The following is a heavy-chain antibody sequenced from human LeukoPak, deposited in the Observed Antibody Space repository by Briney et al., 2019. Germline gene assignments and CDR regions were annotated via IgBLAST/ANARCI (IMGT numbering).Heavy chain of an antibody. Sequence: ASETLSLTCTVSGGSISSYYWSWIRQPAGKGLEWTGRFYADGSTHYNPSLKSRVTMSIDTSKNQFSLKLTFVTAADTAVYYCAREVWEADAFDIWGQGTVVTVSS. D-gene: IGHD3-16*01. CDR1: GGSISSYY. V-gene: IGHV4-4*07. CDR3: AREVWEADAFDI. CDR2: FYADGST. J-gene: IGHJ3*02.